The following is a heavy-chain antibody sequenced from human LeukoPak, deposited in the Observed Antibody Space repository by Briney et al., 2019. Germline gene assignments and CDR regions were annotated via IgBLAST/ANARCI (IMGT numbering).Heavy chain of an antibody. V-gene: IGHV4-34*01. CDR1: GGSFSGYY. J-gene: IGHJ4*02. CDR2: INHSGST. Sequence: PSETLSLTCAVYGGSFSGYYWSWIRQPPGKGLEWIGEINHSGSTNHNPSLKSRVTISVDTSKNQFSLKLSSVTAADTAVYYCARSRFVRYYFDYWGQGTLVTVSS. D-gene: IGHD2-2*01. CDR3: ARSRFVRYYFDY.